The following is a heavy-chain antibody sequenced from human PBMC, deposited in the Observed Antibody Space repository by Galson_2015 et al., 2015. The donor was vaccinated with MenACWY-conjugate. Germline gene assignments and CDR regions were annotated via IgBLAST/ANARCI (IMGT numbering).Heavy chain of an antibody. Sequence: SLRLPSGAVAVTFNSCCFHCVRQPPGEGLVWCSYIIADGSFSNYADSVKSRFTTSTDTAKNMLYLQMNSLGDEDTAVYFCARENNWSFDSWGQGTLVTVSS. CDR1: AVTFNSCC. CDR3: ARENNWSFDS. CDR2: IIADGSFS. J-gene: IGHJ4*02. V-gene: IGHV3-74*01. D-gene: IGHD1-1*01.